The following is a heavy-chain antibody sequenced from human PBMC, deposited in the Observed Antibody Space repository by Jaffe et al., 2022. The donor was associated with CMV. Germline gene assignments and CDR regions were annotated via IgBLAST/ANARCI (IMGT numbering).Heavy chain of an antibody. D-gene: IGHD3-10*01. J-gene: IGHJ4*02. CDR3: ASPIRTMVLEGPFDY. Sequence: QVQLVQSGAEVKKPGSSVKVSCKASGGTSSSYGISWVRQAPGQGLEWMGGIIPIFGTAHYAQKFQGRVTITADESTSTAYMELNSLRSEDTAVYYCASPIRTMVLEGPFDYWGQGTLVTVSS. CDR1: GGTSSSYG. CDR2: IIPIFGTA. V-gene: IGHV1-69*01.